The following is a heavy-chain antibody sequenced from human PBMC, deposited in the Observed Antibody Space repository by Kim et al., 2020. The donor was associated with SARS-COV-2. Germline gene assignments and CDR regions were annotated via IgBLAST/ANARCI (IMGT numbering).Heavy chain of an antibody. V-gene: IGHV4-39*01. D-gene: IGHD2-8*01. Sequence: TYNHPSLKGRVTISVDTSKNQFSLKLSSVPAADTAVYYCARGTRTNIFDYWGQGTLVTVSS. CDR2: T. J-gene: IGHJ4*02. CDR3: ARGTRTNIFDY.